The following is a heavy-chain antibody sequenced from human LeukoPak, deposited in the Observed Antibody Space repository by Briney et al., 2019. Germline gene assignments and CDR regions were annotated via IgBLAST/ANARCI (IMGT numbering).Heavy chain of an antibody. CDR2: INHSGST. CDR3: ARAERGERRHNDY. CDR1: GGSFSGYY. V-gene: IGHV4-34*01. J-gene: IGHJ4*02. Sequence: SETLSLTCAVYGGSFSGYYWSWIRQPPGKGLEWIGEINHSGSTNYNPSLKSRVTISVDTSKNQFSLKLSSVTAADTAVYYCARAERGERRHNDYWGQGTLVTVSS. D-gene: IGHD5-24*01.